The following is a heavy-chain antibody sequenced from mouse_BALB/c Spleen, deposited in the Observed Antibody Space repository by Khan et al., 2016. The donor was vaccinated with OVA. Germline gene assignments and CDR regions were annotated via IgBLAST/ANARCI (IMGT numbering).Heavy chain of an antibody. Sequence: VQLKESGPELVKPGASVKISCKASGYSFTTYYIHWVIQSHGKSLEWIGYIDPFSGGTTYNQKFKGKATLTVDKSSSTAHIHLSNLTSEDSAVFYCTRHGYVAWFTYWGQGTLVNVSS. CDR1: GYSFTTYY. V-gene: IGHV1S135*01. D-gene: IGHD2-2*01. CDR2: IDPFSGGT. CDR3: TRHGYVAWFTY. J-gene: IGHJ3*01.